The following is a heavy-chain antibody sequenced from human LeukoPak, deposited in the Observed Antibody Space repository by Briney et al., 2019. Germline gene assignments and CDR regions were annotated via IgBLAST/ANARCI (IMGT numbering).Heavy chain of an antibody. CDR1: GYTFTSYG. V-gene: IGHV1-18*01. Sequence: ASVKVSCKASGYTFTSYGISWVRQAPGQGLEWMGWISAYNGNTNYAQKLQGRVTMTTDTSTSTAYMELSSLRSEDTAVYYCARPSSSGSYHPYYFDYWGQGTLVTVSS. CDR3: ARPSSSGSYHPYYFDY. D-gene: IGHD1-26*01. J-gene: IGHJ4*02. CDR2: ISAYNGNT.